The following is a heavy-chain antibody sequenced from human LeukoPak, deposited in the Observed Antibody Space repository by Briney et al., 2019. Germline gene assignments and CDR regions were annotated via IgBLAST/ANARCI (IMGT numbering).Heavy chain of an antibody. CDR1: GFTLSSYA. CDR3: ARESGYSYGYGVAY. D-gene: IGHD5-18*01. CDR2: ISDDESNK. V-gene: IGHV3-30-3*01. J-gene: IGHJ4*02. Sequence: GGSLRLSCAVSGFTLSSYAMHWVRQAPGKGLEWVAVISDDESNKNYADSVKGRFTISRDNSKNTLYLQMNSLRDEDTAVYYCARESGYSYGYGVAYWGQGTLVTVSS.